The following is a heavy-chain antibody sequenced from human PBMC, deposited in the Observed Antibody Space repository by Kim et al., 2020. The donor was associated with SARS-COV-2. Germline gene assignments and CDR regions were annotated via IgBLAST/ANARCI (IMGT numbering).Heavy chain of an antibody. J-gene: IGHJ6*02. D-gene: IGHD3-10*01. Sequence: KFQGRVTITADKSTSTAYMELSSLRSEDTAVYYCARVRFGDNYYYYGMDVWGQGTTVTVSS. V-gene: IGHV1-69*04. CDR3: ARVRFGDNYYYYGMDV.